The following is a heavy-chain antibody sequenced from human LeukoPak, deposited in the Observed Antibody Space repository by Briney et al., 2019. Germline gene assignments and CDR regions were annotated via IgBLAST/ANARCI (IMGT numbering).Heavy chain of an antibody. D-gene: IGHD3-22*01. Sequence: ASVKVSCKASGYTFTSYGISWVRQAPGQGLEWMGWISAYNGNTNYAQKFQGRVTMTRDTSISTAYMELSRLRSDDTAVYYCARDKQGYYYDSSAYYSLDYWGQGTLVTVSS. CDR1: GYTFTSYG. J-gene: IGHJ4*02. CDR2: ISAYNGNT. CDR3: ARDKQGYYYDSSAYYSLDY. V-gene: IGHV1-18*01.